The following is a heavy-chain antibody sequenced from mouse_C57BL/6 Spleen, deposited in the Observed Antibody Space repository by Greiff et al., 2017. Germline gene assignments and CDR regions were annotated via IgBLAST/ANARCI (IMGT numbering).Heavy chain of an antibody. CDR1: GYTFTSYW. V-gene: IGHV1-50*01. J-gene: IGHJ1*03. CDR3: ARSTVVADWYFDV. Sequence: QVQLQQPGAELVKPGASVKLSCKASGYTFTSYWMQWVKQRPGQGLEWIGEIDPSDSYTNYNQKFKGKATLTVDTYSSTAYRQLSSLTSEDSAVYYCARSTVVADWYFDVWGTGTTVTVSS. CDR2: IDPSDSYT. D-gene: IGHD1-1*01.